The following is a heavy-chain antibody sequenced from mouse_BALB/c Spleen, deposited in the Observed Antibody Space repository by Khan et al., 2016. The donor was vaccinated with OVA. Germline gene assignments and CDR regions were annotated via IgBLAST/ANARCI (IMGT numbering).Heavy chain of an antibody. CDR3: ASARYWSWFAS. CDR1: GFTFSSFG. CDR2: ISSGSSTI. D-gene: IGHD2-12*01. Sequence: EVELVESGGGLVQPGGSRKLSCAASGFTFSSFGMHWVRQAPEKGLEWVAYISSGSSTIYYADTVKGRFTISRDNPKNTLLLQMTSLRSEDTDMYDCASARYWSWFASWGQGTLVTVSA. J-gene: IGHJ3*01. V-gene: IGHV5-17*02.